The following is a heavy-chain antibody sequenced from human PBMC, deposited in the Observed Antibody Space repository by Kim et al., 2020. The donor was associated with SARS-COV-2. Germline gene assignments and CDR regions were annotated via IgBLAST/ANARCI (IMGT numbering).Heavy chain of an antibody. J-gene: IGHJ6*02. CDR1: GGSISSYY. CDR3: ARGGRAAAGPIRLGYYYYGMDV. V-gene: IGHV4-59*13. Sequence: SETLSLTCTVSGGSISSYYWSWIRQPPGKGLEWIGYIYYSGSTNYNPSLKSRVTISVDTSKNQFSLKLSSVTAADTAVYYCARGGRAAAGPIRLGYYYYGMDVWGQGTTVTVSS. CDR2: IYYSGST. D-gene: IGHD6-13*01.